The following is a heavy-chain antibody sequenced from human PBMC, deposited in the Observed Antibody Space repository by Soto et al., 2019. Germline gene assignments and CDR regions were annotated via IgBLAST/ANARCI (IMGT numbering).Heavy chain of an antibody. CDR1: GGSFSGYY. D-gene: IGHD6-13*01. Sequence: SLTCAVYGGSFSGYYWSWIRQPPGKGLEWIGEINHGGSTNYNPSLKSRVTISVDTSKNQFSLKLSSVTAADTAVYYCASCSSTPYGMDVWGQGTTVTVSS. V-gene: IGHV4-34*01. CDR2: INHGGST. CDR3: ASCSSTPYGMDV. J-gene: IGHJ6*02.